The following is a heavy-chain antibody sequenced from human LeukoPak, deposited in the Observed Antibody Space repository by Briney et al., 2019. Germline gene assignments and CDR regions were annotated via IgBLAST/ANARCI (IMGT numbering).Heavy chain of an antibody. CDR2: INPSGGSP. J-gene: IGHJ6*03. CDR3: ARGYYDFWSGYLGYYYYYMDV. Sequence: ASVKVSCKASGYTFTSYYMHWVRQAPGQGLEWMGIINPSGGSPSYAQKFQGRVTMTRDTSTSTVYMELSSLRSEDTAVYYCARGYYDFWSGYLGYYYYYMDVWGKGTTVTVSS. CDR1: GYTFTSYY. D-gene: IGHD3-3*01. V-gene: IGHV1-46*03.